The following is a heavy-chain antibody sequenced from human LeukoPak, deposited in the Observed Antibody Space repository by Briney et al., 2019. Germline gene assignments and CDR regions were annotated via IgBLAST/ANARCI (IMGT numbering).Heavy chain of an antibody. Sequence: PSETLSLTCTVSGGSISSSSYYWGWIRQPPGKGLEWIGYIYYSGSTYYDPSLKSRVTISVDTSKNQFSLKLSSVTAADTAVYYCARAGYDFWSGPGWGDVWGQGTTVTVSS. J-gene: IGHJ6*02. V-gene: IGHV4-30-4*08. CDR2: IYYSGST. D-gene: IGHD3-3*01. CDR1: GGSISSSSYY. CDR3: ARAGYDFWSGPGWGDV.